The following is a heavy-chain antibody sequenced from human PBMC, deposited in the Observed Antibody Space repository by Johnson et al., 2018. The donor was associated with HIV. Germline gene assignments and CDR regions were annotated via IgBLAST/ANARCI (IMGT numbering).Heavy chain of an antibody. CDR1: GFTFSSYG. Sequence: QEQLVESGGGVVQPGRSLRLSCAASGFTFSSYGMHWVRQAPGKGLEWVAVISYDGSNKYYADSVKGRFTISRDNSKNTLYLQMNSLRAEDTAVYYCAKDSSYGTGWLSAFDIWGHGTMVTVSS. CDR2: ISYDGSNK. CDR3: AKDSSYGTGWLSAFDI. V-gene: IGHV3-30*18. J-gene: IGHJ3*02. D-gene: IGHD6-19*01.